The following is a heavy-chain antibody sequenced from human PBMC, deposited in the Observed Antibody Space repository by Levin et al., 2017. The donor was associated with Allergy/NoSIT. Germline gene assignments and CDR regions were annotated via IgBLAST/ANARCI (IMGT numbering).Heavy chain of an antibody. CDR2: INPSGGST. D-gene: IGHD6-6*01. Sequence: ASVKVSCKASGYTFTSYYMHWVRQAPGQGLEWMGIINPSGGSTSYAQKFQGRVTMTRDTSTSTVYMELSSLRSEDTAVYYCARLPRRQLVSLGLGYYFDYWGQGSLVTVSA. V-gene: IGHV1-46*01. CDR3: ARLPRRQLVSLGLGYYFDY. CDR1: GYTFTSYY. J-gene: IGHJ4*02.